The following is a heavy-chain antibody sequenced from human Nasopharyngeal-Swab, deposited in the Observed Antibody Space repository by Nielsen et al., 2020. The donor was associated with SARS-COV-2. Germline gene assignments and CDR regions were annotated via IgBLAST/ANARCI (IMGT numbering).Heavy chain of an antibody. J-gene: IGHJ4*02. CDR2: ISSSSSYT. V-gene: IGHV3-21*05. CDR3: ARDYCSSTSCYDY. D-gene: IGHD2-2*01. CDR1: GFTFSSYS. Sequence: GESLKISCAASGFTFSSYSMNWVRQAPGKGLEWVSYISSSSSYTNYADSVKGRFTISRDNAKNSLYLQMNSLRAEDTAVYYCARDYCSSTSCYDYWGQGTLATVSS.